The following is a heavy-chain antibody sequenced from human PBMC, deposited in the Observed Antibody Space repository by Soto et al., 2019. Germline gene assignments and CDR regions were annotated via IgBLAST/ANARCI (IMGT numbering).Heavy chain of an antibody. V-gene: IGHV4-34*01. CDR3: ARVQLSAMGIAVAGSSSWFDP. D-gene: IGHD6-19*01. CDR2: INHSGST. CDR1: GGSFSGYY. Sequence: PSETLSLTCAVYGGSFSGYYWSWIRQPPGKGLEWIGEINHSGSTNYNPSLKSRVTISVDTSKNQFSLMLSSVTAADTAVYYCARVQLSAMGIAVAGSSSWFDPWGQGTLVTVSS. J-gene: IGHJ5*02.